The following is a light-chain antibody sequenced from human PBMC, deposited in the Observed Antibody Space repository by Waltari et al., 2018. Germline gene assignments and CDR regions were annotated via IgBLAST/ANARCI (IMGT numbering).Light chain of an antibody. Sequence: QPVLTQPPSASASLGASVTLTCTLSSGSSHYKVDWYQQRPGKGPRFVMRVGTGGIVGSKGDGIPDRFSVLGSGLNRYLTIKNIQEEDESDYYCGADHGSGSNFVKVFGTGTEVTVL. V-gene: IGLV9-49*01. CDR2: VGTGGIVG. CDR1: SGSSHYK. J-gene: IGLJ1*01. CDR3: GADHGSGSNFVKV.